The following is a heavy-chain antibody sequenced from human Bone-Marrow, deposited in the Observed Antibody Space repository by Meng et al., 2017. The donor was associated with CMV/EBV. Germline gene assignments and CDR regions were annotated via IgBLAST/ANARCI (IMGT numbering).Heavy chain of an antibody. CDR1: GFTFSNYG. J-gene: IGHJ4*02. D-gene: IGHD2-15*01. CDR3: AKESSGGSCFDY. V-gene: IGHV3-21*01. CDR2: ISSSSSYI. Sequence: GESLKISCAASGFTFSNYGMHWVRQAPGKGLEWVSSISSSSSYIYYADSVKGRFTISRDNSKNTLYLQMNSLRAEDTAVYYCAKESSGGSCFDYWGQGTLVTVSS.